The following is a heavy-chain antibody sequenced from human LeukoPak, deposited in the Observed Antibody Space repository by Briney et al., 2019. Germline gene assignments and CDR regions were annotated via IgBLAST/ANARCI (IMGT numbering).Heavy chain of an antibody. D-gene: IGHD1-26*01. CDR2: ISAYNGNT. CDR1: GYTFTSYG. CDR3: ARDLRRERIVGASGY. J-gene: IGHJ4*02. Sequence: GASVKVSCKASGYTFTSYGISWVRQAPGQGLEWMGWISAYNGNTNYAQKLQGRVTMTTDTSTSAAYMELRSLRSDDTAVYYCARDLRRERIVGASGYWGQGTLVTVSS. V-gene: IGHV1-18*01.